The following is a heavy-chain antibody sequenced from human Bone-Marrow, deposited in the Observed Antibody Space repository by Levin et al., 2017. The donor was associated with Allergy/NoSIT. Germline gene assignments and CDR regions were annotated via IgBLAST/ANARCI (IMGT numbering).Heavy chain of an antibody. CDR1: GGSIRSHY. Sequence: SETLSLTCTVSGGSIRSHYWSWIRQSPGKGLEWIAYIFSSGTTTFNPSLKSRVTMSVDMSKNQFSLNLSSVTAADTAVDYCARARYFYDSAGQRCYFEYWGQGALVTVSS. CDR3: ARARYFYDSAGQRCYFEY. V-gene: IGHV4-59*11. CDR2: IFSSGTT. D-gene: IGHD3-22*01. J-gene: IGHJ4*02.